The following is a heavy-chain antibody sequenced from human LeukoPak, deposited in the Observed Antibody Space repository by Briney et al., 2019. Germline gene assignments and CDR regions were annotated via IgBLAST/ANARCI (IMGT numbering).Heavy chain of an antibody. CDR2: ISGNGGNT. D-gene: IGHD5/OR15-5a*01. V-gene: IGHV3-23*01. Sequence: PGGSLRLSFAASGFTLSSFAVGSVRQARGKGLEWVSGISGNGGNTYYADCVKGRCTISRDNPTNTLYLQMNSLKAEDTAIYYCAKVRHSVQVHYHGLDIWGKGTTVTVSS. CDR3: AKVRHSVQVHYHGLDI. CDR1: GFTLSSFA. J-gene: IGHJ6*04.